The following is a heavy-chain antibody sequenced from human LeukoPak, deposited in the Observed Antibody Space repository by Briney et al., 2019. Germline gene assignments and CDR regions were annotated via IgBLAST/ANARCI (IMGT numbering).Heavy chain of an antibody. J-gene: IGHJ6*04. CDR1: GFTFSSYE. CDR3: AGLGITMIGGV. V-gene: IGHV3-48*03. D-gene: IGHD3-10*02. Sequence: GGSLRLSCAASGFTFSSYEMNWVRQAPGKGLEWVSYISSGSTIYYADSVKGRFTISRDNAKNSLYLQMNSLRAEDTAVYYCAGLGITMIGGVWGKGTTVTISS. CDR2: ISSGSTI.